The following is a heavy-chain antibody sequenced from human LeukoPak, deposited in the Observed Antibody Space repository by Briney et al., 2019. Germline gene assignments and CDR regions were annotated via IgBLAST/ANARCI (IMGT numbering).Heavy chain of an antibody. V-gene: IGHV3-21*01. CDR3: AKGELLWFGELYY. CDR2: ISSSSSYI. CDR1: GFTFSSYS. J-gene: IGHJ4*02. D-gene: IGHD3-10*01. Sequence: PGVSLRLSCAASGFTFSSYSMNWVRQAPGKGLEWVSSISSSSSYIYYADSVKGRFTISRDNSKNTLYLQMNSLRAEDTAVYYCAKGELLWFGELYYWGQGTLVTVSS.